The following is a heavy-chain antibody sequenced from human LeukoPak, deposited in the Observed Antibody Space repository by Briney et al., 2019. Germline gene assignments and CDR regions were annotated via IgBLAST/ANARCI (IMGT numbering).Heavy chain of an antibody. CDR2: IYYSGST. Sequence: PSETLSLTCTVSGGSISSSSYYWGWIRQPPGKGLEWIGSIYYSGSTYYNPSLKSRVTISVDTSKNQFSLKLSSVTAADTAVYYCARKGSYFDYWGQGTLVTVSS. CDR1: GGSISSSSYY. J-gene: IGHJ4*02. V-gene: IGHV4-39*07. CDR3: ARKGSYFDY. D-gene: IGHD1-26*01.